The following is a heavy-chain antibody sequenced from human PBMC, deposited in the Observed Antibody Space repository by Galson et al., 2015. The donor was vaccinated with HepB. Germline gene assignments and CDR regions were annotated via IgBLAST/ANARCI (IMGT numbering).Heavy chain of an antibody. D-gene: IGHD2-15*01. CDR1: GGSISSSSYY. CDR3: ARLLKTPYYYYGMDV. V-gene: IGHV4-39*01. J-gene: IGHJ6*02. Sequence: LTCTVSGGSISSSSYYWGWIRQPPGKGLEWIGSIYYSGSTYYNPSLKSRVTISVDTSKNQFSLKLSSVTAADTAVYYCARLLKTPYYYYGMDVWGQGTTVTVSS. CDR2: IYYSGST.